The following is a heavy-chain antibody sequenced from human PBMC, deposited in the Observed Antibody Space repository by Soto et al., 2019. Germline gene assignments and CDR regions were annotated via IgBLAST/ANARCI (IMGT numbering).Heavy chain of an antibody. J-gene: IGHJ4*02. CDR3: AHRVDYRGSWNTGYFDY. CDR2: IYWDDDK. V-gene: IGHV2-5*02. CDR1: GFSLSTTGVA. Sequence: QITLKESGPTLVKPTQTLTLTCSFSGFSLSTTGVAVGWIRQPPGKALECLVLIYWDDDKRYSPSLKSRLTIPRDTSKNHVVLTMTDMDPVDTATYYCAHRVDYRGSWNTGYFDYWGQGTLVTVSS. D-gene: IGHD2-15*01.